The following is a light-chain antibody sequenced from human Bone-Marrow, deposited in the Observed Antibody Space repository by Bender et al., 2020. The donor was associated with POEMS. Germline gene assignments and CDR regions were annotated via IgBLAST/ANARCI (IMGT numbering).Light chain of an antibody. CDR2: QDT. CDR1: DLGDKY. J-gene: IGLJ2*01. Sequence: SYEVTQPPSASVSPGQTASITCPGDDLGDKYVAWYQQKPGQSPVLVIYQDTKRPSGIPGRFSGCNSGNTATLTISGTQAMDEADYYCQAWDTYSVIFGGGTKLTVL. CDR3: QAWDTYSVI. V-gene: IGLV3-1*01.